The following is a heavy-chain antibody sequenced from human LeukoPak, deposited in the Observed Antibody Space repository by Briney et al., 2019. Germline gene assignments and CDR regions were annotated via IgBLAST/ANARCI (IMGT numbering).Heavy chain of an antibody. D-gene: IGHD2-2*01. V-gene: IGHV3-21*01. J-gene: IGHJ4*02. CDR3: ARVVTSPPLFVIDY. CDR1: GFTFSSNS. Sequence: GGSLRLSCAASGFTFSSNSMNWVRQAPGKGLEWVSSISSSSSYIYYADSVKGRFTISRDNAKNSLYLQMNSLRAEDTAVYYCARVVTSPPLFVIDYWGQGTLVTVSS. CDR2: ISSSSSYI.